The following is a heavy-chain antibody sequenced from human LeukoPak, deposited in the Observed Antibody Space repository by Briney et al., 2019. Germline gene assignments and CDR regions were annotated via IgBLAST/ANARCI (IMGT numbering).Heavy chain of an antibody. CDR3: ARVGYCSGGSCYSGSYYYYGMDV. Sequence: PSETLSLTCTVSGVSVSSYYWSWIRQPPGKGPEWLGYIYYSGSNNYNPSLKSRVTISVDTSKNQFSLKLSSVTAADTAVYYCARVGYCSGGSCYSGSYYYYGMDVWGQGTTVTVSS. J-gene: IGHJ6*02. D-gene: IGHD2-15*01. CDR2: IYYSGSN. V-gene: IGHV4-59*02. CDR1: GVSVSSYY.